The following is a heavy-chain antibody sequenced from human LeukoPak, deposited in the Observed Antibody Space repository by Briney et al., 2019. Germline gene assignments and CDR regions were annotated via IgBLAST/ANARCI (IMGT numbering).Heavy chain of an antibody. V-gene: IGHV1-2*02. Sequence: ASVKVSCKASGYTFTGYYMHWVRQAPGQGLEWMGWINPNSGGTNYAQKFQGRVTMTRDTSISTAYMELSSLRSEDTAAYYCARVDSRPYYYDSSGYSLGYWGQGTLVTVSS. CDR1: GYTFTGYY. CDR3: ARVDSRPYYYDSSGYSLGY. CDR2: INPNSGGT. J-gene: IGHJ4*02. D-gene: IGHD3-22*01.